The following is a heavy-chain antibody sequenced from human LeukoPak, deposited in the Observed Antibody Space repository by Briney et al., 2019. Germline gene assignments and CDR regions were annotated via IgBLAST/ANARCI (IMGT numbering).Heavy chain of an antibody. Sequence: PSETLSLTCTVSGGSISSYYWSWVRQPPGKGLEWIGYIYYSGSTNHNPSLKSRVTISVDTSKNQFSLKLSSVTAADTAVYYCARGFGYYYGMDVWGQGTTVTVSS. CDR3: ARGFGYYYGMDV. D-gene: IGHD3-10*01. J-gene: IGHJ6*02. CDR2: IYYSGST. CDR1: GGSISSYY. V-gene: IGHV4-59*01.